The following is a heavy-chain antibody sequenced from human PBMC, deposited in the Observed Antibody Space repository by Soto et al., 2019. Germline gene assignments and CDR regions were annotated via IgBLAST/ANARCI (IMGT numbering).Heavy chain of an antibody. CDR2: ISYDGSNK. CDR3: AKDRSIAVPFDY. CDR1: GFTFSSYG. D-gene: IGHD6-19*01. V-gene: IGHV3-30*18. Sequence: QVQLVESGGGVVQPGRSLRLSCAASGFTFSSYGMHWVRQAPGKGLEWVAVISYDGSNKYYADSVKGRFTISRDNSKNTLYLQMNSLRAEDTAVYYCAKDRSIAVPFDYWGQGTLVTVSS. J-gene: IGHJ4*02.